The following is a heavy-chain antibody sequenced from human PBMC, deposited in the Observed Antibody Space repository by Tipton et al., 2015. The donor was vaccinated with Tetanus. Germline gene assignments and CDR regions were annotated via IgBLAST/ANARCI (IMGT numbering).Heavy chain of an antibody. V-gene: IGHV4-4*07. CDR3: ARDRSITIFGVVPINYYYGMDV. Sequence: GLVKPSETLSLTCTVSGGSISSYYWSWIRQPAGKGLEWIGHIYTSGSTNYNPSLKSRVTISVDTSKNQFSLKLSSVTAADTAVYYCARDRSITIFGVVPINYYYGMDVWGQGTTVTVSS. CDR2: IYTSGST. J-gene: IGHJ6*02. CDR1: GGSISSYY. D-gene: IGHD3-3*01.